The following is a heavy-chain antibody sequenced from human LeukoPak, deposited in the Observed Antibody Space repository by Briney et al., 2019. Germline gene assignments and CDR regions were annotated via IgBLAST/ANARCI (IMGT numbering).Heavy chain of an antibody. CDR1: GGSISSSSYY. V-gene: IGHV4-39*01. Sequence: RSSETLSLTCTVSGGSISSSSYYWGWIRQPPGKGLEWIGSIYYSGSTYYNPSLKSRVTISVDTSKNQFSLKLSSVTAADTAVYYCARPHSSSSVWFDPWGQGTLVTVSS. CDR2: IYYSGST. D-gene: IGHD6-6*01. J-gene: IGHJ5*02. CDR3: ARPHSSSSVWFDP.